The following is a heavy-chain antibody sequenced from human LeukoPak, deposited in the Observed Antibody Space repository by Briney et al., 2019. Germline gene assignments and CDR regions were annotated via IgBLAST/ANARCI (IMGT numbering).Heavy chain of an antibody. CDR2: ISSSSSHI. CDR3: ARGRGCSSMSCYPDY. CDR1: GFTFSSYS. D-gene: IGHD2-2*01. J-gene: IGHJ4*02. Sequence: GGSLRLSCAASGFTFSSYSMNWVRQAPGKGLEWVSSISSSSSHIYYADSVRGRFTISRDNAKNSLFVQMNSLRAEDTAVYYCARGRGCSSMSCYPDYWGQGTLVTVSS. V-gene: IGHV3-21*01.